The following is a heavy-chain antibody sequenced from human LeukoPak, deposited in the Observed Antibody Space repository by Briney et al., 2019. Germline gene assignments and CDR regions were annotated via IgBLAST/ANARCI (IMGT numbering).Heavy chain of an antibody. CDR3: ARDIGGMAGTLGWSDP. V-gene: IGHV4-61*01. CDR1: DASVSSGSDF. Sequence: SETLSLTCTVSDASVSSGSDFWSWIRQPPGKGLEWIGYIYYSGSTSYKPSLKSRVTISVDTSKNQFSLKLSSVTAADTAVYYCARDIGGMAGTLGWSDPWGQGTLVTVSS. D-gene: IGHD5-24*01. CDR2: IYYSGST. J-gene: IGHJ5*02.